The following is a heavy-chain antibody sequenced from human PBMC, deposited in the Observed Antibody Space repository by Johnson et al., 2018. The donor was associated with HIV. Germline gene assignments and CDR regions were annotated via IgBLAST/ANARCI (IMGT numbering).Heavy chain of an antibody. CDR2: IRYDGSNK. CDR3: AKDSSFSYYYSDAFDI. J-gene: IGHJ3*02. V-gene: IGHV3-30*02. D-gene: IGHD3-10*01. Sequence: QVQLVESGGGVVQPGGSLRLSCAASEFTFSTYGMHWVRQAPGKGLEWVAFIRYDGSNKYYADYVKGRFTNSRDNSKNTLYLQMNSLRAEDTAVYYCAKDSSFSYYYSDAFDIWGQGTMVTVSS. CDR1: EFTFSTYG.